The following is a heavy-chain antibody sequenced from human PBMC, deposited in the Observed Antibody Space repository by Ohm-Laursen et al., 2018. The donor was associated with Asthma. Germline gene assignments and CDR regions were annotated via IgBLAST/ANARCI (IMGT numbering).Heavy chain of an antibody. CDR2: ISYDGSNK. CDR3: AKLSSIAASTDY. V-gene: IGHV3-30*18. J-gene: IGHJ4*02. D-gene: IGHD6-6*01. CDR1: GFTFSSYG. Sequence: SSLRLSCAASGFTFSSYGMHWVRQAPGKGLEWVAVISYDGSNKYYADSVKGRFTISRDNSKNTLYLQMNSLRAEDTAVYYCAKLSSIAASTDYWGQGTLVTVSS.